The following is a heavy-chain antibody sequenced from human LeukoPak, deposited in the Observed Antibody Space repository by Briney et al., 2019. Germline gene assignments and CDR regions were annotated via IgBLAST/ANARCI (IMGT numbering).Heavy chain of an antibody. CDR1: GFAFSAYW. V-gene: IGHV3-74*01. Sequence: GGSLRLSCVASGFAFSAYWMHWVRQAPGEGLVWVSRINGNGTETTYADSVKGRLSVSRDNAKNTVYLQMNSLRVEDTAVYYCSRGWIMGGRTEVALEYWGQGILVTVSS. CDR2: INGNGTET. D-gene: IGHD1-1*01. CDR3: SRGWIMGGRTEVALEY. J-gene: IGHJ4*02.